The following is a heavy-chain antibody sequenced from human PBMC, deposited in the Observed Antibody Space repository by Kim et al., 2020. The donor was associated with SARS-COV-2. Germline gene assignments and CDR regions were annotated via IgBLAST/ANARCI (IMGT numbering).Heavy chain of an antibody. CDR1: GFTFSSYG. CDR3: AKEYGSGSYGNDY. J-gene: IGHJ4*02. CDR2: ISYDGSNK. V-gene: IGHV3-30*18. Sequence: GGSLRLSCAASGFTFSSYGMHWVRQAPGKGLEWVAVISYDGSNKYYADSVKGRFTISIDNSKNTLYLQMNSLRAEDTAVYYCAKEYGSGSYGNDYWGQGTLVTVSS. D-gene: IGHD3-10*01.